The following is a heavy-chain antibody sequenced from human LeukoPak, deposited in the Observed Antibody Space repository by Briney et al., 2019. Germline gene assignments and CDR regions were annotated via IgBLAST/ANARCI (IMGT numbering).Heavy chain of an antibody. V-gene: IGHV1-18*01. CDR3: AREVHYDSSGSTLDY. CDR1: GYTFTSYG. J-gene: IGHJ4*02. Sequence: ASVKVSCKASGYTFTSYGISWVRQAPGQGLEWMGWISAHNGNTNYAQKLQGRVTMTTDTSTSTAYMELRSLRSDDTAVYYCAREVHYDSSGSTLDYWGQGTLVTVSS. CDR2: ISAHNGNT. D-gene: IGHD3-22*01.